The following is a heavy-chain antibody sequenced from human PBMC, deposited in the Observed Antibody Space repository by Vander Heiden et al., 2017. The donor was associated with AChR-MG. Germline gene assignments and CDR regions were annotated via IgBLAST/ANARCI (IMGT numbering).Heavy chain of an antibody. CDR1: GYTFSSYG. CDR2: ISYDGSNK. J-gene: IGHJ4*02. V-gene: IGHV3-30*18. Sequence: QVQLVESGGDVVQTGVPLRLSCAASGYTFSSYGMHWVRQAPGKGLEWVSVISYDGSNKYYADSVKGRFTISRDNSKNTLYLQMNSLRAEDTAVYYCAKVQDYVWGSYLSTDFDYWGQGTLVTVSS. CDR3: AKVQDYVWGSYLSTDFDY. D-gene: IGHD3-16*01.